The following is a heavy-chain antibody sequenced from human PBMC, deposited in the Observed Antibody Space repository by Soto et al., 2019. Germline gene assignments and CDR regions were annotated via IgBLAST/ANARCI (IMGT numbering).Heavy chain of an antibody. CDR3: ARDTRLGRQLVPVYFDS. CDR2: ISSSSSTI. D-gene: IGHD6-13*01. J-gene: IGHJ4*02. CDR1: GFTFSSYS. V-gene: IGHV3-48*01. Sequence: GGSLRLSCAASGFTFSSYSMNWVRQAPGKGLEWVSYISSSSSTIYYADSVKGRFTISRDNAKNSLYLQMNSLRAEDTAVYYCARDTRLGRQLVPVYFDSCAQGT.